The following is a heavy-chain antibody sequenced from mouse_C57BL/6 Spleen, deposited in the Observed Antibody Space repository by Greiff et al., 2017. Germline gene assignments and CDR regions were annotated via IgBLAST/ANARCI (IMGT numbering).Heavy chain of an antibody. V-gene: IGHV8-12*01. D-gene: IGHD1-1*01. CDR2: IYWDDDK. CDR3: ARSPFGTTVVPYWYFDV. J-gene: IGHJ1*03. CDR1: GFSLSTSGMG. Sequence: QVTLKVSGPGILQSSQTLSLTCSFSGFSLSTSGMGVSWIRQPSGKGLEWLAHIYWDDDKRYNPSLMSRLTISKVTSRNQVFLKFTSVDTADTATYYCARSPFGTTVVPYWYFDVWGTGTTVTVSS.